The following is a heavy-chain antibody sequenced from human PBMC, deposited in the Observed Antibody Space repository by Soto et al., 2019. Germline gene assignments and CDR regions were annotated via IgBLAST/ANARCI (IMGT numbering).Heavy chain of an antibody. J-gene: IGHJ6*02. CDR3: ARDPSVAYGMDV. D-gene: IGHD2-15*01. V-gene: IGHV4-59*01. CDR1: GGSISSYY. Sequence: SETLSLTCTASGGSISSYYWSWIRQPPGKGLEWIGYIYYSGSTNYNPSLKSRVTISVDTSKNQFSLKLSSVTAADTAVYYCARDPSVAYGMDVWGQGTTVTVSS. CDR2: IYYSGST.